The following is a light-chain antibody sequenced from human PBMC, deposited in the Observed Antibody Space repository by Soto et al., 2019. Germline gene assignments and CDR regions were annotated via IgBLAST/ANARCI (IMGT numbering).Light chain of an antibody. V-gene: IGLV2-14*01. J-gene: IGLJ1*01. CDR1: SSDVGTYNY. Sequence: QSVLTQPASVSGSPGQSITISCTGTSSDVGTYNYVSWYQLHPGKAPKLMVYEVSNRPSGVSNRFSGSKSGNTASLTISGLQAEDEADYHCSSYTSSSTYGVGTGTKV. CDR2: EVS. CDR3: SSYTSSSTYG.